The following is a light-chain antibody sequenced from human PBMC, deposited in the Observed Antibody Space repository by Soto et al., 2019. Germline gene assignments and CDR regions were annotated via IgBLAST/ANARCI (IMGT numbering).Light chain of an antibody. Sequence: QSALTQPASVSGSPGQSITISCTGTSSDIGGYDYVSWYLQHPGKAPKLIIFEVNNRPSGVSDRFSASKSGNTASLTISGLQAEDEADYYCSSYTYSSTLVVFGGGTKVTVL. CDR2: EVN. CDR3: SSYTYSSTLVV. CDR1: SSDIGGYDY. V-gene: IGLV2-14*01. J-gene: IGLJ2*01.